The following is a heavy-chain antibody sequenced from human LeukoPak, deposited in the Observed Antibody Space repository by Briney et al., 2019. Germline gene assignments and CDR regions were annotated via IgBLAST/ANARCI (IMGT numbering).Heavy chain of an antibody. J-gene: IGHJ5*02. D-gene: IGHD3-3*01. Sequence: SETLSLTCTVSGGSISSSSYYWGWIRQPPGKGLEWIGSIYYSGSTYYNPSLKSRVTISVDTSKNQFSLKLSSATAADTAVYYCARLDYDFWSGSARWFDPWGQGTLVTVSS. CDR1: GGSISSSSYY. CDR3: ARLDYDFWSGSARWFDP. CDR2: IYYSGST. V-gene: IGHV4-39*01.